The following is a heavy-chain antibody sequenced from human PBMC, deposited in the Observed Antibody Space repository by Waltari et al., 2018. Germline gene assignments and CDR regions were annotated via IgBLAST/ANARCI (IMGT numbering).Heavy chain of an antibody. CDR3: ARERVGSGWCSHDAFDI. Sequence: QVQLVQSGAAVKKPGASVTVSCKASGYTFTGYYMHCVREAPGKGLEWMGRINPNSGGTNYAQKFQGRVTMTRDTSISTAYMELSRLRSDDTAVYYCARERVGSGWCSHDAFDIWGQGTIVTVSS. CDR2: INPNSGGT. J-gene: IGHJ3*02. CDR1: GYTFTGYY. D-gene: IGHD6-19*01. V-gene: IGHV1-2*06.